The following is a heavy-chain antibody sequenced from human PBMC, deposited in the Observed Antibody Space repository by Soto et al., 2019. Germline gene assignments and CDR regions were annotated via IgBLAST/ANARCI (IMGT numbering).Heavy chain of an antibody. D-gene: IGHD6-25*01. V-gene: IGHV3-30*18. J-gene: IGHJ6*02. CDR2: ISYGGNNK. CDR1: GFDFSRHG. CDR3: AKDGGNGYHPPHYYYYGLDV. Sequence: PGESLRLSCAASGFDFSRHGMHWVRQAPGRGLEGVAVISYGGNNKDYADSVEWRLTISIDNSSNTLDLQMNSLRVHDTAVYYCAKDGGNGYHPPHYYYYGLDVWGQGITVTVSS.